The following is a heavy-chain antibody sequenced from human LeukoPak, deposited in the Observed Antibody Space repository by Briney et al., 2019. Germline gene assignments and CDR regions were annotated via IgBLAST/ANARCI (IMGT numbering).Heavy chain of an antibody. CDR2: INPNSGGT. CDR3: ARSFWSGYPPGGMDV. D-gene: IGHD3-3*01. J-gene: IGHJ6*02. CDR1: GYTFTGYY. V-gene: IGHV1-2*06. Sequence: ASVTVSCTASGYTFTGYYMHWVRQAPGQGLEWMGRINPNSGGTNYAQKFQGRVTMTRDTSISTAYMELSRLRSDDTAVYYCARSFWSGYPPGGMDVWGQGTTVTVSS.